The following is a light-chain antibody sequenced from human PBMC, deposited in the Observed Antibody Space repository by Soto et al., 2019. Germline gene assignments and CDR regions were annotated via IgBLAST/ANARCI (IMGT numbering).Light chain of an antibody. CDR2: GAS. J-gene: IGKJ2*01. V-gene: IGKV3-20*01. Sequence: EIVLTQSPGTLSLSPGERATLSCRASQSVSSSYLAWYQQKPGQAPRLLIYGASSRATDIPDRFSGSGSGTDFTLAISRLEPEDFAVYYCQQHGTSPYTFGQGTKVDIK. CDR3: QQHGTSPYT. CDR1: QSVSSSY.